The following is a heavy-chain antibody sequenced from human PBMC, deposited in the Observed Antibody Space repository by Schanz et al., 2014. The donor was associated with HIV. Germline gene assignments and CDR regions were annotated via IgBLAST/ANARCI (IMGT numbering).Heavy chain of an antibody. Sequence: EVQLLESGGGLVQPGGSLRLSCAASGFTFSNFAMSWVRQAPGKGLEWVSSISGSGVSTFYAGSVKGRFTISRDNSKKMLFLQMNRLRAEDTAVYYCAIRTPMISFGAFDIWGRGTMVTVSS. D-gene: IGHD3-16*01. V-gene: IGHV3-23*01. CDR1: GFTFSNFA. CDR2: ISGSGVST. J-gene: IGHJ3*02. CDR3: AIRTPMISFGAFDI.